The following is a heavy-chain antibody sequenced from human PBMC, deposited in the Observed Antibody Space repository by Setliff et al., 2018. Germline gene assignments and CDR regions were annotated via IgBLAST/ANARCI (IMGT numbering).Heavy chain of an antibody. CDR2: ISGSSAYK. CDR3: ARDQFRNSGGLYC. Sequence: PGGSLRLSCAASGFTFDSHTMNWVRQAPGKGLEWVSSISGSSAYKYYADSLKGRFTISRDNAKSSLYLQVDSLRAEDTAVYYCARDQFRNSGGLYCWGQGTLVTVSS. CDR1: GFTFDSHT. D-gene: IGHD1-7*01. J-gene: IGHJ4*02. V-gene: IGHV3-21*01.